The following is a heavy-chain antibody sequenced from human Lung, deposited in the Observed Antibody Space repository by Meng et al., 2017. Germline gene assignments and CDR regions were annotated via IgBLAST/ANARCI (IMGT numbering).Heavy chain of an antibody. CDR1: GFTFSSYG. J-gene: IGHJ4*02. CDR2: ISYDGSNK. D-gene: IGHD6-13*01. CDR3: AKDLSKQQQLGELDY. V-gene: IGHV3-30*18. Sequence: QVQLVESGGGVVQPGRSLRLSCAASGFTFSSYGMHWVRQAPGKGLEWMAVISYDGSNKYYADSVKGRFTISRDNSKNTLYLQMNSLRAEDTAVYYCAKDLSKQQQLGELDYWGQGTLVTVSS.